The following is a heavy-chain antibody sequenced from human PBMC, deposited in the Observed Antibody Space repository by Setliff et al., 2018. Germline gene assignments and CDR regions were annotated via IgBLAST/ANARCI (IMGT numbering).Heavy chain of an antibody. D-gene: IGHD3-22*01. CDR2: IYSSGST. Sequence: LSLTCTVSGGSISSGDYYWSWIRQPPGKGLEWIGYIYSSGSTYYNPSLKSRVSISVDTSKNQFSLKLSSVTAADTAVYYCARESRYYYDNLGTLDYWGQGTLVTVPS. CDR3: ARESRYYYDNLGTLDY. CDR1: GGSISSGDYY. V-gene: IGHV4-30-4*08. J-gene: IGHJ4*02.